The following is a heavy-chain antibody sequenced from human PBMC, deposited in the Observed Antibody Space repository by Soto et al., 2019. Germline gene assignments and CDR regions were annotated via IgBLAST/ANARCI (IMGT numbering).Heavy chain of an antibody. D-gene: IGHD7-27*01. CDR3: AMVWGFTDY. Sequence: EVQLVESGGGLIQPGGALRLTCTASGFSLSHYWMHWIRQAPGKGLVWVARINLEGSSTDYAPSVKGRFTISRDNAKNTLYLQMNGLAAADTAVYNCAMVWGFTDYWGRGTLVTVSS. V-gene: IGHV3-74*01. CDR2: INLEGSST. J-gene: IGHJ4*02. CDR1: GFSLSHYW.